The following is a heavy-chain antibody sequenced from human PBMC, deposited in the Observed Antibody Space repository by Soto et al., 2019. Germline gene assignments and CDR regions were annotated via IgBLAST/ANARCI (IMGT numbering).Heavy chain of an antibody. CDR1: GYSFTSYW. J-gene: IGHJ6*02. CDR2: IDPSDSYT. CDR3: ASPADDYGDHYDMDA. V-gene: IGHV5-10-1*01. D-gene: IGHD4-17*01. Sequence: GESLKISCKGSGYSFTSYWISWVRQMPGKGLEWMGRIDPSDSYTNYSPSFQGHVTISADKSISTAYLQWSSLKASDTAMYYCASPADDYGDHYDMDAWGQGTTVTSP.